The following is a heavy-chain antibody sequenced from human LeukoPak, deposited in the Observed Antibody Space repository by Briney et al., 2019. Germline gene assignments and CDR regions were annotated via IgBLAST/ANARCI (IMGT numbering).Heavy chain of an antibody. D-gene: IGHD3-10*01. V-gene: IGHV4-30-2*01. J-gene: IGHJ4*02. CDR2: IYHSGST. CDR1: GGSISSGGYS. CDR3: ARAQGPPYYYGSGSPYFDY. Sequence: SETLSLTCAVSGGSISSGGYSWSWIRQPPGKGLEWIGYIYHSGSTYYNPSLKSRVTISVDTSKNQFSPKLSSVTAADTAVYYCARAQGPPYYYGSGSPYFDYWGQGTLVTVSS.